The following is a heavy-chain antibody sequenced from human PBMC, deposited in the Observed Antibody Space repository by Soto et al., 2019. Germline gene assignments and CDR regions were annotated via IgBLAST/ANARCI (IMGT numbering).Heavy chain of an antibody. J-gene: IGHJ6*02. CDR1: GFSFSNAW. V-gene: IGHV3-15*07. CDR2: IKRKIDGEAK. CDR3: TTGSVEGV. Sequence: EVQLVESGGDLVEPGGSLRLSCAASGFSFSNAWMNWVRQAPGKGLEWVGRIKRKIDGEAKYYAGPVKGRFTVFRDESKSALYLQMNSLKGDDTAVYYCTTGSVEGVLGHWTTVTVS.